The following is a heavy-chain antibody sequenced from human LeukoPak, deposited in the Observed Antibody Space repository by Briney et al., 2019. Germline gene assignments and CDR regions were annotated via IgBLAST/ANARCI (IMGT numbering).Heavy chain of an antibody. CDR2: IYPGDYDT. CDR1: EYHLINYW. V-gene: IGHV5-51*01. J-gene: IGHJ4*02. D-gene: IGHD2-15*01. Sequence: GESLKISCKDFEYHLINYWMGWVRQMHGKGLEWMGNIYPGDYDTRYSPSFQGQVTISADKAISTACLRWSSLTASDTAMYHCGRGPKNYCSGGSCYQDYWGQGTLVTVSS. CDR3: GRGPKNYCSGGSCYQDY.